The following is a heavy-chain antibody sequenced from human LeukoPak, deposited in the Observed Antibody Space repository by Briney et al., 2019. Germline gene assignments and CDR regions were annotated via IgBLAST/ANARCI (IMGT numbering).Heavy chain of an antibody. CDR1: GFTFTNYA. V-gene: IGHV3-48*01. J-gene: IGHJ4*02. CDR3: ARGAARQGKPNPRFGSFDY. CDR2: ISSSSSTI. Sequence: GGSLRLSCAASGFTFTNYAMSWVRQAPGKGLEWVSYISSSSSTIYCADSVKGRFTISRDNAKNSLYLQMNSLRAEDTAVYYCARGAARQGKPNPRFGSFDYWGQGTLVTVSS. D-gene: IGHD6-6*01.